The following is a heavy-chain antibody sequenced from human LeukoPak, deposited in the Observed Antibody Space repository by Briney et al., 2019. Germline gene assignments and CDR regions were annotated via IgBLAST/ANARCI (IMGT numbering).Heavy chain of an antibody. J-gene: IGHJ4*02. Sequence: PGGSLRLSCAAPGVTFGSYWMSSVRQAPGEGLEWVSAMTGTGSSIYYADSVKGRFTISRDNSKNTLYLQMSSLSAEDTAVYYCARDPNFYASGSYHYWGQGTLVTVTS. CDR3: ARDPNFYASGSYHY. CDR1: GVTFGSYW. CDR2: MTGTGSSI. D-gene: IGHD3-10*01. V-gene: IGHV3-23*01.